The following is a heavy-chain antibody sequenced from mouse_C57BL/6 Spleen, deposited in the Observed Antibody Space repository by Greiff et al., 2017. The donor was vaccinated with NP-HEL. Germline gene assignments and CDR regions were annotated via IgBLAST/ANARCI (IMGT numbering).Heavy chain of an antibody. V-gene: IGHV5-4*01. J-gene: IGHJ2*01. CDR1: GFTFSSYA. CDR3: AREGGFGSYFDY. Sequence: EVKLVESGGGLVKPGGSLKLSCAASGFTFSSYAMSWVRQTPEKRLEWVATISDGGSYTYYPDNVKGRFTISRDNAKNNLYLQMSHLKSEDTAMYYCAREGGFGSYFDYWGQGTTLTVSS. CDR2: ISDGGSYT.